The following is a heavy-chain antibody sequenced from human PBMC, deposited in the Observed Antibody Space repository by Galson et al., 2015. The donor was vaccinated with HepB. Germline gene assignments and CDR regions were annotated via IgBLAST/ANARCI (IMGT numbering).Heavy chain of an antibody. Sequence: SLRLSCAASGFIFNDYAMHWVRQAPGKGLEWVAVISYDGNKKYYRDSVKGRFTISRDNSKNTMYLQMNSLRGEDTALYYCAKAGCGFTTCYANCWGQGTLVTVSS. CDR3: AKAGCGFTTCYANC. D-gene: IGHD2-2*01. CDR1: GFIFNDYA. J-gene: IGHJ4*02. V-gene: IGHV3-30*18. CDR2: ISYDGNKK.